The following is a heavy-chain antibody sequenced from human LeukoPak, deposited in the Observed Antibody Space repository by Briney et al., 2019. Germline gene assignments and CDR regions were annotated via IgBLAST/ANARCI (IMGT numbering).Heavy chain of an antibody. V-gene: IGHV3-30*04. Sequence: PGGSLRLSCAASGFTFSTYAMHWVRQAPGKGLEWVAVIPYDGSNKYYADSVKGRFTISRDNPKNTLYLQMNSLRAEDTAVYYCAKDSSGWYRGGDWFDPWGQGTLVTVSS. CDR2: IPYDGSNK. D-gene: IGHD6-19*01. J-gene: IGHJ5*02. CDR3: AKDSSGWYRGGDWFDP. CDR1: GFTFSTYA.